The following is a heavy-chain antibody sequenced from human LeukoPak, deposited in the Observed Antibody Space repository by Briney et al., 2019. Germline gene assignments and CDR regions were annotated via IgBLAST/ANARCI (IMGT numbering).Heavy chain of an antibody. CDR1: GGSLSGYY. CDR3: ARTVRRSRSSGWYNDAFDI. CDR2: INHSGST. V-gene: IGHV4-34*01. D-gene: IGHD6-19*01. J-gene: IGHJ3*02. Sequence: SETLSLTCAVSGGSLSGYYWSWIRQPPGKGLEWIGEINHSGSTNYNPSLKSRVTISVDTSKNQFSLQLNSVTPEDTAVYYCARTVRRSRSSGWYNDAFDIWGQGTMVTVSS.